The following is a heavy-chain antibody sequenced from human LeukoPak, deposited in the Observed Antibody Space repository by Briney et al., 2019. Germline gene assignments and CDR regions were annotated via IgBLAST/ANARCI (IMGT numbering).Heavy chain of an antibody. J-gene: IGHJ4*02. CDR3: AADPDIVVVPAAYGTGF. CDR1: GFTFTSSA. V-gene: IGHV1-58*02. D-gene: IGHD2-2*01. Sequence: SVKVSCKASGFTFTSSAMQWVRQARGQRLEWIGWIVVGSGNTNYAQKFQERVTITRDMSTSTAYMELSSLRSEDTAVYYCAADPDIVVVPAAYGTGFWGQGTLVTVSS. CDR2: IVVGSGNT.